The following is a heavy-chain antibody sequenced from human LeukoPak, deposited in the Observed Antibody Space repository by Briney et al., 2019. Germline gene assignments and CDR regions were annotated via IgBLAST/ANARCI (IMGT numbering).Heavy chain of an antibody. Sequence: SETLSLTCAVYGGSFGGYHWNWIRQPPGKGLEWIGEINHRGDTNYNASLKSRVTISADTSKNQFSLNLNSVTAADTAMYYCARHVWGGYGYFDYWGQGTLVTVSS. D-gene: IGHD3-16*01. CDR3: ARHVWGGYGYFDY. CDR1: GGSFGGYH. V-gene: IGHV4-34*01. CDR2: INHRGDT. J-gene: IGHJ4*02.